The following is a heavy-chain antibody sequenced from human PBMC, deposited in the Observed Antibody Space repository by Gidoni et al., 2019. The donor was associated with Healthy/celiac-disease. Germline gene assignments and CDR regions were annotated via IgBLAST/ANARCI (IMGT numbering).Heavy chain of an antibody. CDR3: ARDRETGTTGGQDY. D-gene: IGHD1-7*01. CDR1: RFTFRSYG. J-gene: IGHJ4*02. Sequence: QVQLVESGGGVVQPGRSLILSCPASRFTFRSYGMHWVRQAPGKGLEWVAVIWYDGSNKYYADSVKGRFTISRDNSKNTLYLQMNSLRAEDTAVYYCARDRETGTTGGQDYWGQGTLVTVSS. CDR2: IWYDGSNK. V-gene: IGHV3-33*01.